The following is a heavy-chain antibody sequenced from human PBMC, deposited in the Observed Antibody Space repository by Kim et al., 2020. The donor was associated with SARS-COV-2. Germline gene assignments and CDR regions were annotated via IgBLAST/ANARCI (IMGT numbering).Heavy chain of an antibody. CDR2: ISYDGSNK. D-gene: IGHD3-10*01. J-gene: IGHJ4*01. V-gene: IGHV3-30*04. CDR1: GFTFSSYA. Sequence: GGSLRLSCAASGFTFSSYAMHWVRQAPGKGLEWVAVISYDGSNKYYADSVKGRFTISRDNSKNTLYLQMNSLRAEDTAVYYCARDGSGSYYNHPDFDYWG. CDR3: ARDGSGSYYNHPDFDY.